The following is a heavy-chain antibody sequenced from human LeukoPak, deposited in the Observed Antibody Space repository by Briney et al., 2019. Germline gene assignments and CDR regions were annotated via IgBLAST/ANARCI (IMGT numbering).Heavy chain of an antibody. CDR3: ARDGGDGYNDFGY. J-gene: IGHJ4*02. D-gene: IGHD5-24*01. Sequence: SVKVSCKASGGTFSSHAISWVRQAPGQGLEWMGGIIPIFGTANYAQKFQGRVTITADESTSTAYMELSSLRSEDTAVYYCARDGGDGYNDFGYWGQGTLVTVSS. CDR2: IIPIFGTA. V-gene: IGHV1-69*13. CDR1: GGTFSSHA.